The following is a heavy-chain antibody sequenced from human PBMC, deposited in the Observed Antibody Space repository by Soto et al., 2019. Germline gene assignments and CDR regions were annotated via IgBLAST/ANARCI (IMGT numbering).Heavy chain of an antibody. V-gene: IGHV1-69*13. Sequence: SEKVSCKASGGTFSSYAISWVRQAPGQGLEWMGGIIPIFGTANYAQKFQGRVTITADESTSTAYMELSSLRSEDTAVYYCARYSHAGTTWGYRGKRTRVTVSS. CDR1: GGTFSSYA. CDR2: IIPIFGTA. D-gene: IGHD1-7*01. CDR3: ARYSHAGTTWGY. J-gene: IGHJ4*02.